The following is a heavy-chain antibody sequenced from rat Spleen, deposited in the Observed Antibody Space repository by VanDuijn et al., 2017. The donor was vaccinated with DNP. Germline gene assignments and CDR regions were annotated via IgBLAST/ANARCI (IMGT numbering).Heavy chain of an antibody. CDR2: INPDGATT. D-gene: IGHD1-11*01. Sequence: EVQLVESGGGLVQPGRSMKLSCAASGFTFSNYYMAWVRQAPGKGLEWVASINPDGATTHYSDSVRGRFTISRDNAKSTLYLQMDSLRSEDTATYYCAKAGGYSPWYFDYWGQGVMVTVSS. CDR3: AKAGGYSPWYFDY. V-gene: IGHV5-25*01. J-gene: IGHJ2*01. CDR1: GFTFSNYY.